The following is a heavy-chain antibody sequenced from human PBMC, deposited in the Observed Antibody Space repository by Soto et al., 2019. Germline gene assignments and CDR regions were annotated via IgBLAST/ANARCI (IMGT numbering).Heavy chain of an antibody. CDR1: GLTFSSYA. CDR3: AKDGAAAGTPDDY. V-gene: IGHV3-23*01. D-gene: IGHD6-13*01. Sequence: GGPLRLSCASSGLTFSSYAMSWVRQAPGKGLEWVSAISGSGGGTYYADSVKGRFTISRDNSRNTLYLQMNSLRAEDTAVYYCAKDGAAAGTPDDYWGQGTPVTVSS. CDR2: ISGSGGGT. J-gene: IGHJ4*02.